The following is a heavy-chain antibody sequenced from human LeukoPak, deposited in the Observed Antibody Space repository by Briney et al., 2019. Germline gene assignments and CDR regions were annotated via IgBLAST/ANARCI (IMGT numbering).Heavy chain of an antibody. V-gene: IGHV1-2*02. J-gene: IGHJ4*02. Sequence: EASVKVSCKASGYTFTGYYMHWVRQAPGQGLEWMGWINPNSGGTNYAQKFQGRVTMTRDTSISTACMELSRLRSDDTAVYYCARGRLYDFWSGYSWGQGTLVTVSP. CDR2: INPNSGGT. D-gene: IGHD3-3*01. CDR3: ARGRLYDFWSGYS. CDR1: GYTFTGYY.